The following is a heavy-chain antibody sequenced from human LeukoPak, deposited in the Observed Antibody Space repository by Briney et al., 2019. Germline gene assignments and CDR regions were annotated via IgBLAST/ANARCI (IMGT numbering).Heavy chain of an antibody. D-gene: IGHD2-2*01. Sequence: GGSLRLSCAASGFTFSSYSMNWVRQAPGKGLEWVSSISSSSSSYIYYADSVKGRFTISRDNAKNSLYLQMNSLRAEDTAVYYCASVVVPAATPGGWFDPWGQGTLVTVSS. CDR1: GFTFSSYS. V-gene: IGHV3-21*01. CDR2: ISSSSSSYI. CDR3: ASVVVPAATPGGWFDP. J-gene: IGHJ5*02.